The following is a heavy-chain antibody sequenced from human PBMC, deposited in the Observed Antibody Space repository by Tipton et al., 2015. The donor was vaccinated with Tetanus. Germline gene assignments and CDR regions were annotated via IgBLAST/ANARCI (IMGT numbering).Heavy chain of an antibody. Sequence: GSLRLSCVASGFIVSSHYMSWVRQAPGKGLEWVSVMYSGGDTYYVDSVKGRFSISRDNAKNTLYLQMNSLRVEDTAVYYCVRADNNFPKKGPFDSWGPGSLVIVSS. CDR3: VRADNNFPKKGPFDS. V-gene: IGHV3-53*01. D-gene: IGHD5-24*01. CDR2: MYSGGDT. J-gene: IGHJ4*02. CDR1: GFIVSSHY.